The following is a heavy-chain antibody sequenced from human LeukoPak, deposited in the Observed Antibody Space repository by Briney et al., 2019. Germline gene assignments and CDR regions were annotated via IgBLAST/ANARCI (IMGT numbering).Heavy chain of an antibody. D-gene: IGHD2-2*01. Sequence: ASVKVSCKASGYTFTSYGISWVRQAPGQGLEWMGWISAYNGNTNYAQTLQGRVTMTTDTSTSTAYMELRSLRSDDTAVYYCARDLMESIVVVPAAKGNFDYWGQGTLVTVTS. CDR3: ARDLMESIVVVPAAKGNFDY. CDR2: ISAYNGNT. J-gene: IGHJ4*02. CDR1: GYTFTSYG. V-gene: IGHV1-18*01.